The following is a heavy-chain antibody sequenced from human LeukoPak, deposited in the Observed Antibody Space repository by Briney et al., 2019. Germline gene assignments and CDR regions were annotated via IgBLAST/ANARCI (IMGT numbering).Heavy chain of an antibody. CDR3: AKDLSVAAAGTDY. V-gene: IGHV3-30*18. J-gene: IGHJ4*02. D-gene: IGHD6-13*01. CDR1: GFTFSSYW. Sequence: GGSLRLSCAASGFTFSSYWMSWVRQAPGKGLEWVAVISYDGSNKYYADSVKGRFTISRDNSKNTLYLQMNSLRAEDTAVYYCAKDLSVAAAGTDYWGQGTLVTVSS. CDR2: ISYDGSNK.